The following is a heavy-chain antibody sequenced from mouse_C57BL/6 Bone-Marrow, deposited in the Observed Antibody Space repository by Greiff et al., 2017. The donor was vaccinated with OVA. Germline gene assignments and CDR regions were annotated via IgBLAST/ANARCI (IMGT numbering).Heavy chain of an antibody. CDR1: GFTFSDYG. D-gene: IGHD1-1*01. CDR2: ISSGSSTI. J-gene: IGHJ3*01. Sequence: DVHLVESGGGLVKPGGSLKLSCAASGFTFSDYGMHWVRQAPEKGLEWVAYISSGSSTIYYADTVKGRFTISRDNAKNTLFLQMTSLRSEDTAMYYCARGGSSLFAYWGQGTLVTVSA. CDR3: ARGGSSLFAY. V-gene: IGHV5-17*01.